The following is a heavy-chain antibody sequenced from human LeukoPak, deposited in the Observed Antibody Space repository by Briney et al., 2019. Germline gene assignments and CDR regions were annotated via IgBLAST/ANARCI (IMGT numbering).Heavy chain of an antibody. D-gene: IGHD6-13*01. J-gene: IGHJ6*02. V-gene: IGHV1-8*01. Sequence: ASVKVSCKASGYTFTSYDINWVRQATGQGLEWMGWMNPNSGNTGYAQKFQGRVTITADESTSTAYMELSSLRSEDTAVYYCASPIAAAGTFNYYGMDVWGQGTTVTVSS. CDR2: MNPNSGNT. CDR1: GYTFTSYD. CDR3: ASPIAAAGTFNYYGMDV.